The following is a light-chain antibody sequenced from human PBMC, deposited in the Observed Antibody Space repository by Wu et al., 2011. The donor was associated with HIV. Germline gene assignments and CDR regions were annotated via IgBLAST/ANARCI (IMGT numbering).Light chain of an antibody. Sequence: PKVLDLCCIHLHQGPISVSGSGSGTDFTLTISSLQPEDVATYYCQKYNTAPWTFGQGTKVEIK. CDR2: CI. J-gene: IGKJ1*01. V-gene: IGKV1-27*01. CDR3: QKYNTAPWT.